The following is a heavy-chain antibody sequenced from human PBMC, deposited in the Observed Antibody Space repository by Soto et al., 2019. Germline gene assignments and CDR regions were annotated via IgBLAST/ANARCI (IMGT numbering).Heavy chain of an antibody. J-gene: IGHJ5*02. CDR3: AREAGTWHLPLNWFDP. V-gene: IGHV3-48*02. CDR1: GSIFSSYS. D-gene: IGHD6-19*01. CDR2: ISSSSSTI. Sequence: HPGGSLRLSCPASGSIFSSYSMNWVRQAPGKGLEWVSYISSSSSTIYYADSVKGRFTISRDNAKNSLYLQMNSLRDEDTAVYYCAREAGTWHLPLNWFDPWGQGNLVTVS.